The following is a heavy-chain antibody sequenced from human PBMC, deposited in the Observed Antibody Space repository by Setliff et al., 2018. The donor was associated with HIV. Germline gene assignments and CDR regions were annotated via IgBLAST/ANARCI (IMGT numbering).Heavy chain of an antibody. CDR2: INPNSGVT. V-gene: IGHV1-2*02. J-gene: IGHJ5*02. CDR3: AINRDSNVLRYFDWQVNGNWFDP. D-gene: IGHD3-9*01. Sequence: ASVKVSCKSSGYTFTDYYVHWLRQAPGQGPEWMGFINPNSGVTKYAQKFQGRVTMTWETSISSAYMELGRLASDDTAVYYCAINRDSNVLRYFDWQVNGNWFDPWGQGTQVTVSS. CDR1: GYTFTDYY.